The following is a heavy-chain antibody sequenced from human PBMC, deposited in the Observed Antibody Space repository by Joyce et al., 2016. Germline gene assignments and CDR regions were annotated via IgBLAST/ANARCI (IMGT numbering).Heavy chain of an antibody. CDR1: GVTFSSYA. D-gene: IGHD1-7*01. CDR3: ARGNRGVTGTFDY. J-gene: IGHJ4*02. CDR2: IVPVFGTT. V-gene: IGHV1-69*01. Sequence: QVQLVQSGAEVKKPGSSVKVSCKTSGVTFSSYATTWVRPAPGQGLEWMGGIVPVFGTTNYAQKFQGRLTITADESTSTAYMVLSSLRFDDTAVYYCARGNRGVTGTFDYWGQGTLVRVSS.